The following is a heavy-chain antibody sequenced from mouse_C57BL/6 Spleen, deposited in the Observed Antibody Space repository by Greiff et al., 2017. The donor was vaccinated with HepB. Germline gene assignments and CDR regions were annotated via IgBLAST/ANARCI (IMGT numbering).Heavy chain of an antibody. J-gene: IGHJ3*01. CDR3: ARSNYGSSSWFAY. D-gene: IGHD1-1*01. V-gene: IGHV14-2*01. CDR2: IDPEDGET. CDR1: GFNIKDYY. Sequence: VHVKQSGAELVKPGASVKLSCTASGFNIKDYYMHWVKQRTEQGLEWIGRIDPEDGETKYAPKFQGKATITADTSSNTAYLQLSSLTSEDTAVYYCARSNYGSSSWFAYWRQGTRVTVAA.